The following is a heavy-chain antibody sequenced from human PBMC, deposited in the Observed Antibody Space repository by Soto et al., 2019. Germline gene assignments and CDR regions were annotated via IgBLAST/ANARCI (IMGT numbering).Heavy chain of an antibody. CDR1: GDSVSSNSAA. V-gene: IGHV6-1*01. Sequence: PSQTLSLTCAISGDSVSSNSAAWNWIRQSPSRGLEWLGRTYYRPKWYNDYAVSVKSRITINPDTSKNQFSLQLNSVTPEDTAVYYCARDVEQLVPYYYYGMDVWGQGTTVTVSS. D-gene: IGHD6-6*01. CDR3: ARDVEQLVPYYYYGMDV. CDR2: TYYRPKWYN. J-gene: IGHJ6*02.